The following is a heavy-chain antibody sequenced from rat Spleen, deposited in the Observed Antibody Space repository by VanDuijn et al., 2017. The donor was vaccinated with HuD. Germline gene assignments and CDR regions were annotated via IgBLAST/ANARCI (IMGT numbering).Heavy chain of an antibody. CDR1: GFTFSDYG. D-gene: IGHD1-10*01. CDR3: TTENYWFAY. Sequence: EVQLVESGGGLVQPGRSLKLSCVASGFTFSDYGMNWIRQAPGKGLEWISYISGSSGTIYYADTVKDRFTISRDNAENTLYLQLSSLRSEDTATYYCTTENYWFAYWGQGTLVTVSS. J-gene: IGHJ3*01. V-gene: IGHV5-34*01. CDR2: ISGSSGTI.